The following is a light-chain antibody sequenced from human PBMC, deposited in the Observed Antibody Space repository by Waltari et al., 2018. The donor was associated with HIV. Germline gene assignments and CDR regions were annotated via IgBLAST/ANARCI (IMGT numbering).Light chain of an antibody. CDR3: QQYHNWPLS. CDR1: QNINHN. CDR2: TAT. Sequence: EILVMQSPETVYVSPGDSVTLSCRASQNINHNVAWFRQRPRQAPRVLMYTATQRATGVSARFTGSGSGTEFTLTINSVQSEDFGLYFCQQYHNWPLSFGGGTRMEIK. V-gene: IGKV3D-15*01. J-gene: IGKJ4*01.